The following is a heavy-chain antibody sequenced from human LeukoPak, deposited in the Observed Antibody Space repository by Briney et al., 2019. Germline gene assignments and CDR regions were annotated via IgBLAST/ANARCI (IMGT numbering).Heavy chain of an antibody. J-gene: IGHJ6*03. CDR3: ARAIILSGAYYMDV. CDR2: NYYSGNT. D-gene: IGHD3-10*01. Sequence: PSETLSLTCTASGASINAYYGTCIRQAPGKGLEWIAFNYYSGNTDYNPSLKSRATMSLDTSKNQFSLNLTSMTAADTAIFYCARAIILSGAYYMDVWDKGTTVTVSS. CDR1: GASINAYY. V-gene: IGHV4-59*13.